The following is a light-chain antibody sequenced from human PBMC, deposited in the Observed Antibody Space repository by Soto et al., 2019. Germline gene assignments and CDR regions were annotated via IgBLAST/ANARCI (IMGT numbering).Light chain of an antibody. V-gene: IGKV1-33*01. J-gene: IGKJ3*01. CDR2: DAS. CDR1: HDITSY. Sequence: DIQMTQSPSSLSASVGDRVTITCQASHDITSYLNWYQHKPGKAPKLLIYDASILEAGVPSRFGGIGSGTYFTFTISSLQPEDVATYYCQKCDYLPIFGPGTTVDVK. CDR3: QKCDYLPI.